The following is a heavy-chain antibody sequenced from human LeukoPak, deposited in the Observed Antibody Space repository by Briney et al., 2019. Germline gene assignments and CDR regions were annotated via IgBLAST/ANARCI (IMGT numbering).Heavy chain of an antibody. Sequence: PGGSLRLSCAASGFHFSSHGMNWVRQAPGKGLEWVSGVSPSGDITYYADSVMGRFTISRDNRKNTMYLQMNSLRVEDTADYYCARVLPSGSYMDYYMDVWGKGTTVTISS. CDR3: ARVLPSGSYMDYYMDV. V-gene: IGHV3-23*01. J-gene: IGHJ6*03. CDR1: GFHFSSHG. CDR2: VSPSGDIT. D-gene: IGHD3-10*01.